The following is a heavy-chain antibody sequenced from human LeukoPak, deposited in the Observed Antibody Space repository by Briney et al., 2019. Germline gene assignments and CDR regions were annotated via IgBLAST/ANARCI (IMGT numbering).Heavy chain of an antibody. V-gene: IGHV3-33*01. J-gene: IGHJ3*02. Sequence: GGSLRLSCAASGFIFSSYGMNWVRQAPGKGLEWVAIIWFDGSNKYYADSVKGRFTISRDNSKNTLYLQMNSLRAEDTAVYYCARGGEFEAFDIWGQGTMVTISS. CDR2: IWFDGSNK. CDR3: ARGGEFEAFDI. D-gene: IGHD3-16*01. CDR1: GFIFSSYG.